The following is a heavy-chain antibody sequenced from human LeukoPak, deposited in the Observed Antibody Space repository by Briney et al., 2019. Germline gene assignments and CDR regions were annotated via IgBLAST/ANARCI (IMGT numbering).Heavy chain of an antibody. J-gene: IGHJ4*02. V-gene: IGHV4-31*03. D-gene: IGHD6-13*01. Sequence: SQTLSLTCTVSGGSTSSGSYYWTWIRQHPGKGLEWIGYMFYSGSPYYNPSLKSRVTISVDTSKNQFSLRLSSVTAADTAVYYCARAAAAVYFDYWGQGTLVTVSS. CDR3: ARAAAAVYFDY. CDR1: GGSTSSGSYY. CDR2: MFYSGSP.